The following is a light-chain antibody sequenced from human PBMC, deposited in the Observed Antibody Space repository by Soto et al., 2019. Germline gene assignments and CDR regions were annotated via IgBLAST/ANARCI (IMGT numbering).Light chain of an antibody. Sequence: DIVMTQSPATLSVSPGGRATLSFRASQSVGSNVAWYQQKPGQPPRLLIYGASTRAAGVPARFSGSGYGRQFSLTISSLQSEDFAVYYCQQRSNWPLITFGEGTRLEI. CDR2: GAS. CDR3: QQRSNWPLIT. J-gene: IGKJ5*01. CDR1: QSVGSN. V-gene: IGKV3-15*01.